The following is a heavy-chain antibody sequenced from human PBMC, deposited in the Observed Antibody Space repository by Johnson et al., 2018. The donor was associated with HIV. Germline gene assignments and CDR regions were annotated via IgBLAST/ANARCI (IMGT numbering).Heavy chain of an antibody. Sequence: QVQLMESGGCVVQPGRSLRLSCAASRFTFRRYAMHWVRQAPGKGLEWVTVISYDGKNKYYTDSVKGRFTISRDNSKSTLFLLMNSLRAEDTAVYYCARSLCGGDCFSDAFDIWGQGTMVTVSS. CDR1: RFTFRRYA. D-gene: IGHD2-21*02. CDR3: ARSLCGGDCFSDAFDI. J-gene: IGHJ3*02. V-gene: IGHV3-30*04. CDR2: ISYDGKNK.